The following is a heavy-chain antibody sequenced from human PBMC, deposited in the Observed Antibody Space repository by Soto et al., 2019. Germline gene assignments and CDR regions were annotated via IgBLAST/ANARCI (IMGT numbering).Heavy chain of an antibody. J-gene: IGHJ6*02. Sequence: EVQLVESGGGWVQPGGSLRLSCAASEFTFSTYSMNWVRQAPGKGLEWVSYISSSSSTIYYADSVKGRFTISRDNAKNSLYLQMNSLRDEDTAVYYCARGSYGNYYYYGMDVWGQGTTVTVS. CDR3: ARGSYGNYYYYGMDV. CDR2: ISSSSSTI. D-gene: IGHD5-18*01. CDR1: EFTFSTYS. V-gene: IGHV3-48*02.